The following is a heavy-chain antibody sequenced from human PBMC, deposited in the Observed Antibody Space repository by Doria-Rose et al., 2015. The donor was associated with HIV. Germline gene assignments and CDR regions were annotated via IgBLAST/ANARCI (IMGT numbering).Heavy chain of an antibody. D-gene: IGHD6-13*01. Sequence: SGPVLVKPTETLTLTCTVSGVSLSSPGMGVSWIRQPPGKALEWLAHNFSDDERFYKTYLKSSLTISRGTSNSQVVLTMTDMDPVDTATYYCARIKSSRWYHKYYFDFWGQGTLVIVSA. CDR1: GVSLSSPGMG. CDR2: NFSDDER. V-gene: IGHV2-26*01. CDR3: ARIKSSRWYHKYYFDF. J-gene: IGHJ4*02.